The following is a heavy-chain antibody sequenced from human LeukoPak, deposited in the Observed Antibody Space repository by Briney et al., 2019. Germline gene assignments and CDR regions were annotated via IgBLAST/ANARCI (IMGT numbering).Heavy chain of an antibody. V-gene: IGHV4-34*01. J-gene: IGHJ4*02. CDR3: ARADKGYDSSGYLDY. CDR2: INHSGST. CDR1: GGSFSGYY. Sequence: RSSETLSLTCAVYGGSFSGYYWSWIRQPPGKGLEWIGEINHSGSTNYNPSLKSRVTISVDTSKNQFSLKLSSVTAADTAVYYCARADKGYDSSGYLDYWGQGTLVTVSS. D-gene: IGHD3-22*01.